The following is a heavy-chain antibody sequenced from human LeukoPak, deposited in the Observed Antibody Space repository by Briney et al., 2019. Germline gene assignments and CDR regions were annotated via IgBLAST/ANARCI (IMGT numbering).Heavy chain of an antibody. CDR3: AKGSQLLQTYDAFDI. CDR1: GFTFSGYA. V-gene: IGHV3-23*01. D-gene: IGHD2-2*01. CDR2: ISGSGGST. Sequence: GGSLRLSCAASGFTFSGYAMSWVRQAPGKGLEWVSAISGSGGSTYYADSVKGRFTISRDNSKNTLYLQMNSLRAEDTAVYYCAKGSQLLQTYDAFDIWGQGTMVTVSS. J-gene: IGHJ3*02.